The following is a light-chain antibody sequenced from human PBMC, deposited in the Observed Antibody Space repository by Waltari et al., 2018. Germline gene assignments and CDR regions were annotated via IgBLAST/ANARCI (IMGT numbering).Light chain of an antibody. J-gene: IGKJ4*01. Sequence: CRASQDIGDFLVWFQQRPGKAPKSLIYAASTLQGGVPSRFSGSGSGTDFTLTISSLQPEDSGTYYCQQYQDYPHTFGGGTRVEVK. V-gene: IGKV1-16*01. CDR2: AAS. CDR1: QDIGDF. CDR3: QQYQDYPHT.